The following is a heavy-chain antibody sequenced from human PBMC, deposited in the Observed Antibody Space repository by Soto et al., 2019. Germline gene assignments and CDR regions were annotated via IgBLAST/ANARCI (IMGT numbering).Heavy chain of an antibody. CDR3: AREERGGQGDSSGCRGFNWFDP. CDR1: GGTFSSYA. Sequence: QVQLVQSGAEVKKPGSSVKVSCKASGGTFSSYAISWVRQAPGQGLEWMGGIIPIFGTANYAQKFQGRVTITADESTSTACRGLGSVRSEDTAVYCCAREERGGQGDSSGCRGFNWFDPWGQGTLVTVSS. V-gene: IGHV1-69*01. CDR2: IIPIFGTA. J-gene: IGHJ5*02. D-gene: IGHD3-22*01.